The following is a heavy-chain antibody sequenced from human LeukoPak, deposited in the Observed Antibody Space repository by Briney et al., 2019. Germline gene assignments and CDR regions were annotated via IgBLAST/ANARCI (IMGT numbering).Heavy chain of an antibody. Sequence: SETLSLTCTVSGGSISSSSYYWGWIRQPPGKGLEWIGSIYYSGSTYYNPSLKSRVTISVDTSKNQFSLKLSSVTAADTAVYYCARASGWYWAFDYWGQGTLVTVSS. J-gene: IGHJ4*02. CDR3: ARASGWYWAFDY. CDR1: GGSISSSSYY. D-gene: IGHD6-19*01. CDR2: IYYSGST. V-gene: IGHV4-39*01.